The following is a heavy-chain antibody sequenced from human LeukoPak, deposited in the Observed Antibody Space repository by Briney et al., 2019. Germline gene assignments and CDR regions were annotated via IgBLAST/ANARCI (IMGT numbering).Heavy chain of an antibody. V-gene: IGHV4-61*01. CDR3: ATRPPGEYHVPYFDF. D-gene: IGHD2/OR15-2a*01. Sequence: SETLSLTCIVSGGSVSSGSYYWSWIRQPPGKGLEWIGYIHYSGSSSYNPSLKSRVTISVDTSKNQFSLKLTSVTAADTAVYYCATRPPGEYHVPYFDFWGQGTLVTVSA. J-gene: IGHJ4*02. CDR1: GGSVSSGSYY. CDR2: IHYSGSS.